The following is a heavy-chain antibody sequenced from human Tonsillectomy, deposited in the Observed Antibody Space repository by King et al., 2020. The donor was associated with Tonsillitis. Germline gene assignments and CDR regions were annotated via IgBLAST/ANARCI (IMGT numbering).Heavy chain of an antibody. V-gene: IGHV3-48*02. D-gene: IGHD3-10*01. J-gene: IGHJ4*02. Sequence: VQLVESGGGLVQPGGSLRLSCAASGFTFSRYSMNWVRQATGKGLEWVSYISSSSSTIYYADSVKCRFTISRDNAKNSLYLQMNSLRDEDTAVYYCAIELGGDYYGSGGADYWGQGTLVTVSS. CDR3: AIELGGDYYGSGGADY. CDR2: ISSSSSTI. CDR1: GFTFSRYS.